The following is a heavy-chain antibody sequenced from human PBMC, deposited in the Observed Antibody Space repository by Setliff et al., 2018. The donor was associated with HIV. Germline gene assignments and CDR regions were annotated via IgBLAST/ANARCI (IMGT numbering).Heavy chain of an antibody. J-gene: IGHJ4*02. Sequence: PGGSLRLSCAASGFTFSRYSMNWVRQAPGKGLEWVSNIGSIGSGGATHYADSVKGRFTISRDNAKNSVYLQMNSLRAEDTAVYYCARIEASYYFDTWGQGTLVTVSS. V-gene: IGHV3-21*05. CDR1: GFTFSRYS. CDR3: ARIEASYYFDT. D-gene: IGHD3-10*01. CDR2: IGSIGSGGAT.